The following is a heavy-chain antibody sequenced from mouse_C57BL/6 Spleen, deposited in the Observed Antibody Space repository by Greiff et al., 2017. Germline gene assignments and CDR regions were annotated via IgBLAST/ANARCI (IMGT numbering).Heavy chain of an antibody. CDR2: IWSGGST. J-gene: IGHJ4*01. Sequence: VQLQQSGPGLVQPSQSLSITCTVSGFSLTSYGVHWVRQSPGKGLEWLGVIWSGGSTDYNAAFISSLSISKDTSKSQVFFKMNSLQADDTDIYYCARPYDYYRPYYYAMDYWGQGTSVTVSS. CDR3: ARPYDYYRPYYYAMDY. D-gene: IGHD2-4*01. CDR1: GFSLTSYG. V-gene: IGHV2-2*01.